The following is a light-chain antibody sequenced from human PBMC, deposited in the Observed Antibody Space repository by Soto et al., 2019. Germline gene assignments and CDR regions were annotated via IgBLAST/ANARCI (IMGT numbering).Light chain of an antibody. Sequence: QSALTQPASVSGSPGQSITISCTGTSGDIGSYNLLFWYQQHAGKAPKLMIYEDTKRPSGVSDRFSASKSGTTASLTISGLEAEDEADYYCCSYAGSSTWVFGGGTKLTVL. J-gene: IGLJ3*02. V-gene: IGLV2-23*01. CDR3: CSYAGSSTWV. CDR2: EDT. CDR1: SGDIGSYNL.